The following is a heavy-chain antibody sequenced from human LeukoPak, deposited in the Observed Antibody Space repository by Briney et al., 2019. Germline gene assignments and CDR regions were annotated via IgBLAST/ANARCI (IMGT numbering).Heavy chain of an antibody. Sequence: SVKVSCKASGGTFSSYAISWVRQAPGQGLEWMGRIIPILGIANYAQKFQGRVTITADKSTSTAYMELSSLRSEDTAVYYCARDLDYYGSGYGAFDIWGQGTMVTVSS. J-gene: IGHJ3*02. D-gene: IGHD3-10*01. CDR2: IIPILGIA. CDR3: ARDLDYYGSGYGAFDI. V-gene: IGHV1-69*04. CDR1: GGTFSSYA.